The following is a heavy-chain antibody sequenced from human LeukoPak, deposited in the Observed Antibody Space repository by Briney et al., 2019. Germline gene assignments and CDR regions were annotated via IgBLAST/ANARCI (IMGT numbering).Heavy chain of an antibody. CDR1: GFAFGDFW. Sequence: GGSLRLSCAASGFAFGDFWMSWVRQTPGKGLESVATIKQDGSAKEYVDSAKGRFTISRDNAKESLYLQMNNLRADDTGVYYCAREKREGLWFGELFRFQYCGLDVWGQGTTVIVSS. CDR2: IKQDGSAK. J-gene: IGHJ6*02. D-gene: IGHD3-10*01. CDR3: AREKREGLWFGELFRFQYCGLDV. V-gene: IGHV3-7*01.